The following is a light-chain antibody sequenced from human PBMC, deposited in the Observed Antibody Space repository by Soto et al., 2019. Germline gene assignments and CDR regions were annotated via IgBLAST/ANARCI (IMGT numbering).Light chain of an antibody. CDR3: QQYYSAPMT. J-gene: IGKJ5*01. V-gene: IGKV4-1*01. CDR1: QSILFSSNNKNY. CDR2: WAS. Sequence: DIVMTQSPDSLAVSLGERGTINSRSSQSILFSSNNKNYLAWYQQKAGQPPKLLIYWASTRESGVPDRFSGSGSGTDFTLTISSLQAEDVAVYHCQQYYSAPMTFGQGTRLEIK.